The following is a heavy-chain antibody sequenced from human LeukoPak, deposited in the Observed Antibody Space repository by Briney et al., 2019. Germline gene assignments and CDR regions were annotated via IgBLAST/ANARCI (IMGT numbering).Heavy chain of an antibody. V-gene: IGHV3-21*01. CDR3: ARAPPRSPGFDY. J-gene: IGHJ4*02. CDR1: GFTFSSYS. D-gene: IGHD6-6*01. CDR2: ISSSSSYI. Sequence: GGSLRLSCAASGFTFSSYSMNWVRQAPGKGLEWVSSISSSSSYIYYADSVKGRFTISRDNSKNTLYLQMNSLRPEDTAVYYCARAPPRSPGFDYWGQGTLVTVSS.